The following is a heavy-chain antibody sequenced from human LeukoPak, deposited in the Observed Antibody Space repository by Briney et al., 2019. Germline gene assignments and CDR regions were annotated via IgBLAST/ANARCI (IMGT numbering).Heavy chain of an antibody. D-gene: IGHD5-18*01. CDR2: IKSKTDGGTT. V-gene: IGHV3-15*01. J-gene: IGHJ3*02. Sequence: PGGSLRLSCAASGFTFSNAWMSWVRQAPGKGLEWVGRIKSKTDGGTTDYAAPVKGRFTISRDDSKNTLYLQMNSLKTEDTAVYYCTTDPGLQLWESPDAFDIWGQGTMVTVSS. CDR3: TTDPGLQLWESPDAFDI. CDR1: GFTFSNAW.